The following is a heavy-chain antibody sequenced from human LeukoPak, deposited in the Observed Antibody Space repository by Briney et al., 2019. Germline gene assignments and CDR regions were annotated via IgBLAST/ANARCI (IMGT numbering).Heavy chain of an antibody. D-gene: IGHD5-18*01. CDR3: ARGAYTYDY. J-gene: IGHJ4*02. Sequence: GESLRISSEGSGYTFTSYWITWVRQMPGKGREWMGSIDPGASYTNYSPSIQGHVSISFDKSISTAYLQWSSLKASDTAMYYCARGAYTYDYWGQGTLVTVSS. CDR2: IDPGASYT. CDR1: GYTFTSYW. V-gene: IGHV5-10-1*01.